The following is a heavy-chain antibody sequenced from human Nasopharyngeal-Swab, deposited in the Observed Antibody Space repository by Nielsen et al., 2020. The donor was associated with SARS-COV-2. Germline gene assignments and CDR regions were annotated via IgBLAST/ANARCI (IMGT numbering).Heavy chain of an antibody. CDR2: IYYSGST. D-gene: IGHD1-26*01. V-gene: IGHV4-59*01. J-gene: IGHJ4*02. CDR3: ARVWGATGLN. Sequence: WIRQPPGKGLEWIGYIYYSGSTNYNPSLKSRVTISVDTSKNQFSLKLSSVTAADTAVYYCARVWGATGLNWGQGTLVTVSS.